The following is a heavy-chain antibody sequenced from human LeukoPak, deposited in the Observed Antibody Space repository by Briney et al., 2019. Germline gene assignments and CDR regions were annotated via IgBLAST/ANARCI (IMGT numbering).Heavy chain of an antibody. J-gene: IGHJ5*02. V-gene: IGHV4-4*07. CDR3: ARARWSGIYSSSWYLYDP. D-gene: IGHD6-13*01. Sequence: SETLSLTCTVSGGSISSYYWSWIRQPAGKGLEWIGRIYTSGSTNYNPSLKSRVTMSVDTSKNQFSLKLSSVTAADTAVYYCARARWSGIYSSSWYLYDPWGQGTLVTVSS. CDR2: IYTSGST. CDR1: GGSISSYY.